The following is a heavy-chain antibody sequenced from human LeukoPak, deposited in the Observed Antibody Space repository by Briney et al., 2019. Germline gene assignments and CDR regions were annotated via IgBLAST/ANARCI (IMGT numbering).Heavy chain of an antibody. CDR2: IKQDGSEK. J-gene: IGHJ4*02. D-gene: IGHD6-19*01. CDR1: GFTFSNYW. V-gene: IGHV3-7*03. CDR3: AGSSGWYFDY. Sequence: PGGSLRLSCAASGFTFSNYWMSWVRQVPGKGLEWVANIKQDGSEKHYVDSVEGRFTISRDNAKNSLYLHLNSLRAEDTAVYYCAGSSGWYFDYWGQGTLVTVSS.